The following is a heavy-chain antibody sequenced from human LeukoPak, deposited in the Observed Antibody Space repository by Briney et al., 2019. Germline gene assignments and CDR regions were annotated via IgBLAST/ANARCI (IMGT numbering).Heavy chain of an antibody. D-gene: IGHD3-10*01. CDR3: AKDKGPMVRVPAN. CDR1: GFTFDDYA. Sequence: PGRSLRLSCAASGFTFDDYAMHWVRQAPGKGLEWVSGISWNSGSIGYADSVKGRFTISRDNAKNSLYLQMNSLRAEDTALYYCAKDKGPMVRVPANWGQGTLVTVSS. J-gene: IGHJ4*02. CDR2: ISWNSGSI. V-gene: IGHV3-9*01.